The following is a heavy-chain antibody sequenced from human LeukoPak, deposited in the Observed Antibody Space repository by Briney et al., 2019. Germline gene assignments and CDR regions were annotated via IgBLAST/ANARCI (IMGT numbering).Heavy chain of an antibody. CDR2: IYYSGST. J-gene: IGHJ3*02. CDR3: ARSTYDFWSGRPAARGAFDI. Sequence: SETLSLTCTVSGGSISSSSYYWGWIRQPPGKGLEWIGSIYYSGSTYYNPSLKSRVTISVDTSKNQFSLKLSSVTAADTAVYYCARSTYDFWSGRPAARGAFDIWGQGTMVTVSS. D-gene: IGHD3-3*01. V-gene: IGHV4-39*01. CDR1: GGSISSSSYY.